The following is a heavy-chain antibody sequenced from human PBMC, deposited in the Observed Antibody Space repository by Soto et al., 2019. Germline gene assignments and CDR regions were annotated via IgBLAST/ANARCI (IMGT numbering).Heavy chain of an antibody. CDR3: ARQELPIYYYGMDL. V-gene: IGHV1-2*02. Sequence: ASVKVSCKASRYSCTGYHMHWVRQAPGQGLEWMGCTNHNSGGTKYAQKFQGRVTMTRDTSISTAYMELSSLRSEDTAVYYCARQELPIYYYGMDLWGQGTTVTVSS. D-gene: IGHD1-7*01. CDR2: TNHNSGGT. J-gene: IGHJ6*02. CDR1: RYSCTGYH.